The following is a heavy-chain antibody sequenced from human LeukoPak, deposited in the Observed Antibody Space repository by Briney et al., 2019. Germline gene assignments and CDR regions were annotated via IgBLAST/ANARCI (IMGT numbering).Heavy chain of an antibody. CDR2: IYYSGST. V-gene: IGHV4-59*01. J-gene: IGHJ4*02. CDR1: GGSISSYY. Sequence: SETLSLTCTVSGGSISSYYWSWIRQPPGKGLEWIGYIYYSGSTNYNPSLKSRVTISVDTSKNQFSLELSSVTAADTAVYYCARASGSYLRSNFDYWGQGTLVTVSS. CDR3: ARASGSYLRSNFDY. D-gene: IGHD1-26*01.